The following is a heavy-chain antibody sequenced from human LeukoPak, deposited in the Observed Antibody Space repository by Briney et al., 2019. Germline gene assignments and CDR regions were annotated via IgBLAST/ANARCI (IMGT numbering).Heavy chain of an antibody. V-gene: IGHV3-21*01. Sequence: GGSLRLSCAASGFTFSSYSMNWVRQAPGKGLEWVSSIGSSSSYIYYADSVKGRFTISRDNAKNSLYLQMNSLRAEGTAVYYCAKSCIVGATTDAFDIWGQGTMVIVSS. CDR1: GFTFSSYS. CDR2: IGSSSSYI. J-gene: IGHJ3*02. CDR3: AKSCIVGATTDAFDI. D-gene: IGHD1-26*01.